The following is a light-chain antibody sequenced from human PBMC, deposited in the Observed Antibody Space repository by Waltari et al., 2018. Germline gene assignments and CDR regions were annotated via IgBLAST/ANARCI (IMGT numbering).Light chain of an antibody. CDR2: EVS. V-gene: IGLV2-8*01. CDR1: SSHVAGHNF. CDR3: TSYAGSNILV. Sequence: QSALTQPPSASGSPGPSVTISCTGTSSHVAGHNFVSWYQQHPGKVPKLMIHEVSKRPSGVPDRFSGSKSGDTASLTVSGLQAEDEADYYCTSYAGSNILVFGGGTKLTVL. J-gene: IGLJ2*01.